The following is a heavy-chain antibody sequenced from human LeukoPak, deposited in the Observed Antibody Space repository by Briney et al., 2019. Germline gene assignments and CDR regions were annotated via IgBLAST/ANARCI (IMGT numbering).Heavy chain of an antibody. CDR1: GYTFTSYA. V-gene: IGHV1-3*01. CDR2: INADTGDT. CDR3: AREAGSYSYGYGPFDY. D-gene: IGHD5-18*01. J-gene: IGHJ4*02. Sequence: GASVKVSCKASGYTFTSYAMHWVRQAPGQRLEWMGWINADTGDTKYSQRFQGRVTITRDTSASTAYMELSSLRSEDTAAYYCAREAGSYSYGYGPFDYWGQGTLVTVSS.